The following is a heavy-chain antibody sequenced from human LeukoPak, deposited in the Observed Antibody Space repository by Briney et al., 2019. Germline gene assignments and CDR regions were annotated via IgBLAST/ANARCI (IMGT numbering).Heavy chain of an antibody. D-gene: IGHD4-11*01. J-gene: IGHJ5*02. CDR3: ARGITTVTTNWFDP. CDR1: GGSFSGYY. Sequence: NPSETLSLTCAVYGGSFSGYYWSWIRQPPGKGLEWIGEINHSGSTNYNPSLKSRVTISVDTSKNQFSLKLSSVTAADTAVYYCARGITTVTTNWFDPWGQGTLVTVSS. V-gene: IGHV4-34*01. CDR2: INHSGST.